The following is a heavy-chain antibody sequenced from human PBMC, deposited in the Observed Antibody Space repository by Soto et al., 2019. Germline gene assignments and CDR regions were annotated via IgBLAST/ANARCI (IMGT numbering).Heavy chain of an antibody. Sequence: QVQLVQSGAEVKKPGASVKVSCKTSGYTFTSYGISWVRQAPGQGLEWMGWVSAYNGHTDYAQKLQGRVTMTTATSTSPAYMELRSLRSDDTAVYYCARVKAVATIVDYWGQGTLVTVSS. D-gene: IGHD6-19*01. J-gene: IGHJ4*02. CDR1: GYTFTSYG. CDR2: VSAYNGHT. CDR3: ARVKAVATIVDY. V-gene: IGHV1-18*01.